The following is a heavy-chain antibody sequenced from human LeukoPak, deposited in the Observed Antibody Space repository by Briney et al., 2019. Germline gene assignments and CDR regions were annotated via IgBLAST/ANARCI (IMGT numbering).Heavy chain of an antibody. V-gene: IGHV6-1*01. CDR3: ARDELWFGELAPFYYGMDV. Sequence: SQTLSLTCAISGDSVSSNSAAWNWIRQSPSRGLEWLGRTYYRSKWYNDYAVSVKSRIIINPDTSKNQFSLQLNSVTPEDTAVYYCARDELWFGELAPFYYGMDVWGQGTTVTVSS. J-gene: IGHJ6*02. D-gene: IGHD3-10*01. CDR2: TYYRSKWYN. CDR1: GDSVSSNSAA.